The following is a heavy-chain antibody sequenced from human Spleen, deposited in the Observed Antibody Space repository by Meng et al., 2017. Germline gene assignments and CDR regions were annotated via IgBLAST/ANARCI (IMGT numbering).Heavy chain of an antibody. CDR1: GFTFSSYA. J-gene: IGHJ4*02. CDR3: AKDAGSSGYLLVY. Sequence: GESLKISCAASGFTFSSYAMHWVRQAPGKGLEWVAVISYDGSNKYYADSVKGRFTISRDNSKNTLYLQMNSLRAEDTALYYCAKDAGSSGYLLVYWGQGTLVTVSS. V-gene: IGHV3-30*01. D-gene: IGHD3-22*01. CDR2: ISYDGSNK.